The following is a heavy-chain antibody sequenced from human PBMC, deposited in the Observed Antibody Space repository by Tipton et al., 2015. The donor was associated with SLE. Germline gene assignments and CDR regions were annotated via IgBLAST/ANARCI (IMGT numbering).Heavy chain of an antibody. CDR2: IYYSGGT. J-gene: IGHJ2*01. Sequence: LRLSCTVSGGSTSTFYWSWIRLPPGKGLEWIGYIYYSGGTSYNPSLNSRVTISVDTSRNQFSLKLTSVTAADSAVYYCARYSLTNWHRDLGGCGTLVTVSS. CDR1: GGSTSTFY. V-gene: IGHV4-59*01. D-gene: IGHD2-15*01. CDR3: ARYSLTNWHRDL.